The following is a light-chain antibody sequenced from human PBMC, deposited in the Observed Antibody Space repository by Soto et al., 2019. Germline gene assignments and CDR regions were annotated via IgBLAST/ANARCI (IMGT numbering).Light chain of an antibody. CDR1: QNISNY. V-gene: IGKV1-39*01. J-gene: IGKJ5*01. Sequence: DIQMTQSPSSLSASVGDRVTITCRASQNISNYLNWYLQKPGKVPKLLIYAASTLQSGVPSRFSGSGSGTDFTLTISSLQPEDFATYYCQQSYSTLITFGQGTRLEIK. CDR2: AAS. CDR3: QQSYSTLIT.